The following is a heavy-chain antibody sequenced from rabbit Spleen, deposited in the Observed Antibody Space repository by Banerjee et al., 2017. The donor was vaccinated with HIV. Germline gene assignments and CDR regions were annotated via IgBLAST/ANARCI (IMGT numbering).Heavy chain of an antibody. V-gene: IGHV1S40*01. CDR3: SRDTGSSFSGYGMDL. CDR2: IAGSSSGCT. Sequence: QSLEEAGGGLVQPEGSLARNCKAYGFSFSSSDYICWVRQAPGKGLECISCIAGSSSGCTYSATWSKCRFTISKPSSTTVTLQMTSLTAADMAIYFCSRDTGSSFSGYGMDLWGPATLVTVS. D-gene: IGHD8-1*01. J-gene: IGHJ6*01. CDR1: GFSFSSSDY.